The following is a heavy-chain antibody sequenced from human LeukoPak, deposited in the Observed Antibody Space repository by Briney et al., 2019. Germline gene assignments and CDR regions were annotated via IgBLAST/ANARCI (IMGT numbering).Heavy chain of an antibody. V-gene: IGHV4-30-4*08. CDR2: IYYSGGT. D-gene: IGHD2-21*01. Sequence: SETLSLTCTVSGGSISSSSYYWGWIRQPPGKGLEWIGYIYYSGGTYYNPSLKSRVTISVDTSKNQFSLKLSSVTAADTAVYYCAREVYCGGDCPNWYFDLWGRGTLVTVSS. CDR3: AREVYCGGDCPNWYFDL. CDR1: GGSISSSSYY. J-gene: IGHJ2*01.